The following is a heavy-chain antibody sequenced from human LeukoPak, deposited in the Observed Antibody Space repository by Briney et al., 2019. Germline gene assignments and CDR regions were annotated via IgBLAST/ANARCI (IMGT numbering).Heavy chain of an antibody. D-gene: IGHD6-6*01. Sequence: GASVKVSCKASGYTFTSYDINWVRQATGQGLEWMGGIIPIFGTANYAQKFQGRVTITADKSTSTAYMELSSLRSEDTAVYYCARDSSSSSRYYYYYMDVWGKGTTVTVSS. V-gene: IGHV1-69*06. CDR1: GYTFTSYD. CDR3: ARDSSSSSRYYYYYMDV. J-gene: IGHJ6*03. CDR2: IIPIFGTA.